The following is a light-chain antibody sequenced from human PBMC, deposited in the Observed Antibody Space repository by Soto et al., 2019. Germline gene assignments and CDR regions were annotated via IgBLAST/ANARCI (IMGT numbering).Light chain of an antibody. CDR2: DAS. CDR3: QHFT. V-gene: IGKV1-5*01. CDR1: QSISSW. Sequence: DIQMTQSPSTLSASVGDRVTITCRASQSISSWLAWYQQKPGRTPKLPIYDASSLESGVPSRFSGSGSGTEFTLTISSLQPDDFATYYCQHFTFGQGTKLEIK. J-gene: IGKJ2*01.